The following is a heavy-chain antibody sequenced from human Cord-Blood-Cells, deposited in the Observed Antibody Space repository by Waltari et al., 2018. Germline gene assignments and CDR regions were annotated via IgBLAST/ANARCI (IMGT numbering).Heavy chain of an antibody. CDR3: ARDYRPKWGVDY. J-gene: IGHJ4*02. V-gene: IGHV3-21*01. CDR1: GFTFSSYS. CDR2: ISSSSSYI. D-gene: IGHD7-27*01. Sequence: EVQLVESGGGLVKPGGSLRLSCAPSGFTFSSYSMNWVRQAPGKGLEWVSSISSSSSYIYYADSVKGRFTISRDNAKNSLYLQMNSLRAEDTAVYYCARDYRPKWGVDYWGQGTLVTVSS.